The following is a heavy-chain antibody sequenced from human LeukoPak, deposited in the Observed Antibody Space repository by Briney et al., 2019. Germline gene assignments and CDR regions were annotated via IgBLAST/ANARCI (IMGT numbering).Heavy chain of an antibody. V-gene: IGHV3-53*01. CDR3: ASNLGSRNAFDI. J-gene: IGHJ3*02. CDR2: IYSGGST. Sequence: GGSLRLSCAASGFSVSNNYMSWVRQPPGKGLEWVSVIYSGGSTYYADSVKGRFTISRDNSKNTLYLQVNSLRAEDTAVYYCASNLGSRNAFDIWGQGTMVTVSS. D-gene: IGHD1-1*01. CDR1: GFSVSNNY.